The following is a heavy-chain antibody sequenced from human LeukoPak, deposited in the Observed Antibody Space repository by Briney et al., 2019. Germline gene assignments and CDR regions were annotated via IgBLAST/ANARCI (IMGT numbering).Heavy chain of an antibody. D-gene: IGHD3-22*01. Sequence: SETLSLTCTVSGGSISSYYWSWIRQPPGKGLEWIGYIYYSGSTYYNPSLKSRVTISVDTSKNQFSLKLSSVTAADTAVYYCARVAHYYDSSGYYGVGYYFDYWGQGTLVTVSS. CDR3: ARVAHYYDSSGYYGVGYYFDY. V-gene: IGHV4-59*08. CDR1: GGSISSYY. CDR2: IYYSGST. J-gene: IGHJ4*02.